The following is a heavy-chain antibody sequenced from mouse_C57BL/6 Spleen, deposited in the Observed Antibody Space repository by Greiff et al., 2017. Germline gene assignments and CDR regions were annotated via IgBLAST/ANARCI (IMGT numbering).Heavy chain of an antibody. D-gene: IGHD1-1*02. Sequence: QVQLQQPGAELVKPGASVKVSCKASGYTFTSYWMHWVKQRPGQGLEWIGRINPSDSDTNYNQKFKGKATLTVDKSSSTADMQLSSLTSEDSAVXYCAIRMVGDYFDYWGQGTTLTVSS. CDR3: AIRMVGDYFDY. V-gene: IGHV1-74*01. CDR1: GYTFTSYW. J-gene: IGHJ2*01. CDR2: INPSDSDT.